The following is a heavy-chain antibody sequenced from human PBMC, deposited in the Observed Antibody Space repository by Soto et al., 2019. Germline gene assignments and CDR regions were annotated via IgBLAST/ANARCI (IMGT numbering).Heavy chain of an antibody. CDR2: IWYDGNNK. CDR3: AREVHTAMAPSFEY. J-gene: IGHJ4*02. CDR1: GFTFGSYG. D-gene: IGHD5-18*01. V-gene: IGHV3-33*01. Sequence: GGSLRLSCVASGFTFGSYGIHWVRQAPGKGLEWVAVIWYDGNNKNYADSVKGRFTISRDNSKNTLYLQINSPRAEDTAVYYCAREVHTAMAPSFEYWGQGTPVTVSS.